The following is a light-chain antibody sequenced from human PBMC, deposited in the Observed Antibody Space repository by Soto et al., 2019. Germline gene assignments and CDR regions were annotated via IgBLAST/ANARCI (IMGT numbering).Light chain of an antibody. CDR2: YDS. CDR1: DVGSMS. Sequence: SSELTQPPSVSVAPGQTATITCAGNDVGSMSVHWYQQKPGQAPVLVIYYDSDRPSGIPERFSGPKSGNTATLTLSWVDAGDEADYYCQVWDSSTDPHVVFGGGTKLTVL. J-gene: IGLJ2*01. V-gene: IGLV3-21*04. CDR3: QVWDSSTDPHVV.